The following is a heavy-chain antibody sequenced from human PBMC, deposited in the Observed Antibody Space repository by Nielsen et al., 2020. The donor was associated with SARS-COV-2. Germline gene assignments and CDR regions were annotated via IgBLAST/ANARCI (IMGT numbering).Heavy chain of an antibody. D-gene: IGHD6-13*01. J-gene: IGHJ4*02. CDR2: ISSSSSYI. CDR3: ARLGTAAGLDY. Sequence: GGSLRLSCAAPGFTFSSYSMNWVRQAPGKGLEWVSSISSSSSYIYYADSVKGRFTISRDNAKNSLYLQMNSLRAEDTAVYYCARLGTAAGLDYWGQGTLVTVSS. V-gene: IGHV3-21*01. CDR1: GFTFSSYS.